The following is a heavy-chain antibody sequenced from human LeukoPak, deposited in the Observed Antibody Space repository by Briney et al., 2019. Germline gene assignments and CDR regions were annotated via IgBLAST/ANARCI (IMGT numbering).Heavy chain of an antibody. V-gene: IGHV4-30-4*01. Sequence: SETLSLPCTVSGVSISSTKNYWSWIRQPPGKGLEWIGSINYGGNASYNPSLKSRVSISVDTYKNQFSLNLKSVSAADTAVYSCARAGVTMVRGVIGVGEFFDLWGRGTMVTVSS. CDR1: GVSISSTKNY. CDR2: INYGGNA. J-gene: IGHJ2*01. CDR3: ARAGVTMVRGVIGVGEFFDL. D-gene: IGHD3-10*01.